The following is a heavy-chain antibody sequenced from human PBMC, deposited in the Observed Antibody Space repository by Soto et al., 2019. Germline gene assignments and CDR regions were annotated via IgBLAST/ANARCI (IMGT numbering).Heavy chain of an antibody. CDR2: VFSTGTT. J-gene: IGHJ5*01. CDR1: GGSISNYY. Sequence: SETLSLSCTVSGGSISNYYWSWIRQPAGKGLEWIGRVFSTGTTNYNPSLRTRVTMSVDTSKKQFSLRLRSVTAADTAVYYCARQYSSGAGWFDSWGQGTLVTVSS. V-gene: IGHV4-4*07. CDR3: ARQYSSGAGWFDS. D-gene: IGHD3-22*01.